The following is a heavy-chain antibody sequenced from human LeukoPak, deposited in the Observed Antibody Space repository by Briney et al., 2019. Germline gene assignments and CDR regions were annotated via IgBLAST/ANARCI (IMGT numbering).Heavy chain of an antibody. CDR1: GYTFTGYY. Sequence: ASVKVSCKASGYTFTGYYMNWVRQAPGQGLEWMGWINPNSGGTNYTQKFQGRVTMTRDTSISTAYMELSSLRSDDTAVYYCAKGSIGSRGNSKIYYSYYYMDAWGKGTTVTISS. CDR2: INPNSGGT. J-gene: IGHJ6*03. V-gene: IGHV1-2*02. D-gene: IGHD3-22*01. CDR3: AKGSIGSRGNSKIYYSYYYMDA.